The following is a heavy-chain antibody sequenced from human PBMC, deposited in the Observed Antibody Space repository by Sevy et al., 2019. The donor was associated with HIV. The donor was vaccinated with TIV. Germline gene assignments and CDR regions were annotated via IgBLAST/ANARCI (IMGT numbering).Heavy chain of an antibody. D-gene: IGHD3-10*01. CDR2: IWHDGTNK. J-gene: IGHJ4*02. V-gene: IGHV3-33*01. CDR3: ASGAYYYASRSQNFDY. CDR1: GFTLSSYV. Sequence: GGSLRLSCAASGFTLSSYVMHWVRQAPGKGLEWVALIWHDGTNKYYADSVKGRFTISRDNSKNTLYLQMNSLRAEDTAVYYCASGAYYYASRSQNFDYWGPGALVTVSS.